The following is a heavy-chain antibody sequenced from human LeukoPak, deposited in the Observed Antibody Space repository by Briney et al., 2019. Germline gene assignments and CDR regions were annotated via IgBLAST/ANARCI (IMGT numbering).Heavy chain of an antibody. V-gene: IGHV3-30*02. CDR3: AKSDSSGYYSAEYFQH. CDR1: GFTLSNYG. CDR2: IWYDGSNK. J-gene: IGHJ1*01. D-gene: IGHD3-22*01. Sequence: PGGSLRLSCAASGFTLSNYGMHWVRQAPGKGLEWVAVIWYDGSNKDYVDSVKGRFTISRDNSKNTLYLQMNSLRAEDTALYYCAKSDSSGYYSAEYFQHWGQGTLVTVSS.